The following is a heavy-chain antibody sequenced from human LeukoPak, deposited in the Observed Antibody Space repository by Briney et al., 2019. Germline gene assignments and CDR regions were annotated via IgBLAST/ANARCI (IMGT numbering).Heavy chain of an antibody. V-gene: IGHV3-23*01. Sequence: PGGSLRLSCAASGFTFSSYAMSWVRQAPGKGLEWVSAISGSGGSTYYADSVKGRFIISRDNSKNTLYLQMNSLRAEGTAVYYCAKDLPLWFGELRGYFDYWGQGTLVTVSS. D-gene: IGHD3-10*01. CDR2: ISGSGGST. CDR1: GFTFSSYA. CDR3: AKDLPLWFGELRGYFDY. J-gene: IGHJ4*02.